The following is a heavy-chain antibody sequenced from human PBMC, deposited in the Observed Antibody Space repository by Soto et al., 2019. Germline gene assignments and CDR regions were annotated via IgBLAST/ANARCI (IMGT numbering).Heavy chain of an antibody. Sequence: GASVKVSCKASGDTFSFYTINWVRQAPGLGLEWVGRINPILSMSNYAQKFQGRVTMTADKSTSTAYMELRSLRSEDTAMYYCARNLMDYDILTGYYMAYYFDYWGQGTLVTVS. J-gene: IGHJ4*02. CDR2: INPILSMS. D-gene: IGHD3-9*01. CDR3: ARNLMDYDILTGYYMAYYFDY. CDR1: GDTFSFYT. V-gene: IGHV1-69*02.